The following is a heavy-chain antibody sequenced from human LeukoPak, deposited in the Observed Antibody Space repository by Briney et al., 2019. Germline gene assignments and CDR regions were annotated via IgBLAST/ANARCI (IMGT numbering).Heavy chain of an antibody. CDR1: GFTFSSYW. Sequence: GGSLRLSCAASGFTFSSYWMHWVRQAPGKGLVWVSRINGDGSSTSYADSAKGRFTSSRDNAKNTLYLQMNSLRAEDTAVYYCARIGDGDSRGYYYWGQGALVTVSS. D-gene: IGHD3-22*01. V-gene: IGHV3-74*01. J-gene: IGHJ4*02. CDR2: INGDGSST. CDR3: ARIGDGDSRGYYY.